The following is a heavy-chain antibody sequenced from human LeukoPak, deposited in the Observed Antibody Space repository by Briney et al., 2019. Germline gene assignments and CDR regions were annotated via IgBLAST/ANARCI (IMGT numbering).Heavy chain of an antibody. Sequence: SQTLSLTCGISGDSVSSNSAAWNWIRQSPSRGLEWLGRTYYRSKWYNDYAVSVKSRITINPDTSKNQFSLQLNSVTPEDTAVYYCARGKWKLLSHYWCFDLWGRGTLVTVSS. J-gene: IGHJ2*01. CDR1: GDSVSSNSAA. CDR2: TYYRSKWYN. V-gene: IGHV6-1*01. CDR3: ARGKWKLLSHYWCFDL. D-gene: IGHD2/OR15-2a*01.